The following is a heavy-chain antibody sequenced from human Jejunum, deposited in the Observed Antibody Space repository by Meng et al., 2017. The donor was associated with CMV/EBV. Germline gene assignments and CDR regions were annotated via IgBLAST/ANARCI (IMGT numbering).Heavy chain of an antibody. V-gene: IGHV7-4-1*02. Sequence: GKASGYTFTSKALLWMRQAPGQGPEWMGWISPNTGNPTYARDFTGRFVFSLDTSVSTAYLQISSLKAEDTAVYYCARDGLNERYFDYWGQGTLVTVSS. J-gene: IGHJ4*02. CDR1: GYTFTSKA. CDR3: ARDGLNERYFDY. CDR2: ISPNTGNP.